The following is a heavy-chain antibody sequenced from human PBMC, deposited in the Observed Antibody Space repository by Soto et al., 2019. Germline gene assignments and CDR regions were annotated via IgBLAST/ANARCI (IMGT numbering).Heavy chain of an antibody. CDR3: ARDLRHSSSWKYYYYYGMDV. V-gene: IGHV1-69*01. J-gene: IGHJ6*02. D-gene: IGHD6-13*01. CDR2: IIPIFGTA. Sequence: QVQLVQSGAEVKKPGSSVKVSCKASGGTFSSYAISWMRQAPGQGLEWMGGIIPIFGTANYAQKFQGRVTITADESTSTAYMELSSLRSEDTAVYYCARDLRHSSSWKYYYYYGMDVWGQGTTVTVSS. CDR1: GGTFSSYA.